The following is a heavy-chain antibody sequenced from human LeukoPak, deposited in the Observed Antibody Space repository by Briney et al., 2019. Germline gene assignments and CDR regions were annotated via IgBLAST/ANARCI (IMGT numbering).Heavy chain of an antibody. Sequence: GGSLRLSCAASGFTFSSYAMHWVRQAPGKGLEWVAVISYDGSNKYYADSVKGRFTISRDNSKNTLYLQMNSLRAEDTAVYYCARGPRWYPGPIDYWGQGTLVTVSS. J-gene: IGHJ4*02. V-gene: IGHV3-30*04. CDR2: ISYDGSNK. CDR3: ARGPRWYPGPIDY. CDR1: GFTFSSYA. D-gene: IGHD4-23*01.